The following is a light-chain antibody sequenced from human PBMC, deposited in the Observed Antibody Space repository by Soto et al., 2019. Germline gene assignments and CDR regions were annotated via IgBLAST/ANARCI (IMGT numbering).Light chain of an antibody. J-gene: IGKJ2*01. CDR2: AAS. Sequence: AIRMTQSPSSLSASTGDRVTITCRASQGISSYLAWYQQKPGKAPKLLIYAASTLQSGVPSRFSGGGSGTDFTLTISCLQSEDFATYYCQQYYSYPHTFGQGTKLEIK. CDR1: QGISSY. V-gene: IGKV1-8*01. CDR3: QQYYSYPHT.